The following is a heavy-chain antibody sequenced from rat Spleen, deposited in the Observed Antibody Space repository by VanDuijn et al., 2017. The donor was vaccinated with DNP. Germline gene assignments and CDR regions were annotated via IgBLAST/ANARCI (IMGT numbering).Heavy chain of an antibody. CDR1: GFTFSNYG. CDR3: TTGGNNPFPY. D-gene: IGHD1-10*01. Sequence: EVQLVESGGGLVQPGRSLRLSCAASGFTFSNYGMAWVRQAPTKGLEWVASISTGGGNTYYRDSVKGRFTISRDDAKSTLYLQMDSLRSEDTATYYCTTGGNNPFPYWGQGTLVTVSS. J-gene: IGHJ3*01. V-gene: IGHV5S13*01. CDR2: ISTGGGNT.